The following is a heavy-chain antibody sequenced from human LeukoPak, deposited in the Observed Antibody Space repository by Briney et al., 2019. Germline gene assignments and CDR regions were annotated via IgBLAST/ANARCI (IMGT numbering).Heavy chain of an antibody. Sequence: SETLSLTCTVSGGSISSYYWSWIRQPPGKGLEWIGYIYYSGSTNYNPSLKSRVTISVDTSKNQFSLKLSSVTAADTAVYYCARGDTRGYYYYYMDVWGKGTTVTVSS. CDR1: GGSISSYY. CDR3: ARGDTRGYYYYYMDV. J-gene: IGHJ6*03. CDR2: IYYSGST. V-gene: IGHV4-59*12.